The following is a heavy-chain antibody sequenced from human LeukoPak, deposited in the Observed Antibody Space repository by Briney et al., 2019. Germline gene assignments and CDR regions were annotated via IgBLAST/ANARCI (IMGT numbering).Heavy chain of an antibody. J-gene: IGHJ4*02. CDR3: ARQGAYYYDSSGYQYYFDY. CDR1: GGSISSYY. CDR2: IYYSGST. Sequence: SETLSLTCTVSGGSISSYYWSWIRQPPGKGLEWIGYIYYSGSTNYNPSLKSRVTISVDTSKNQFSLKLNSVTAADTAVYYCARQGAYYYDSSGYQYYFDYWGQGTLVTVSS. V-gene: IGHV4-59*01. D-gene: IGHD3-22*01.